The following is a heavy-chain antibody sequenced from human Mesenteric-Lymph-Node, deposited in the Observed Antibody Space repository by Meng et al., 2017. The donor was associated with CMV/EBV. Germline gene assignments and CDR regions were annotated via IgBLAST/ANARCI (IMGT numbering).Heavy chain of an antibody. Sequence: GESLKISCAASGFTFSNYAMNWVRQAPEKGLEWVSAISGSGGSTYYADSVKGRFTISRDNSKNTLYLQMNSLRAEDTAVYYCAKDLRESGGSFDYWGQGTLVTVSS. CDR1: GFTFSNYA. V-gene: IGHV3-23*01. D-gene: IGHD3-10*01. J-gene: IGHJ4*02. CDR2: ISGSGGST. CDR3: AKDLRESGGSFDY.